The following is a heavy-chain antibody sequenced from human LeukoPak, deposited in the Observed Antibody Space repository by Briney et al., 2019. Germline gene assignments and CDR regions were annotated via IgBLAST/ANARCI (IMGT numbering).Heavy chain of an antibody. CDR2: IYYSGST. CDR1: GGSISSYY. Sequence: TSETLSLTCTVSGGSISSYYWSWIRQPPGKGLEWIGYIYYSGSTNYNPSLKSRVTISVDTSKNQFSLKLSSVTAADTAVYYCARAAGYSSSWYGYWGQGTLVTVSS. V-gene: IGHV4-59*01. CDR3: ARAAGYSSSWYGY. D-gene: IGHD6-13*01. J-gene: IGHJ4*02.